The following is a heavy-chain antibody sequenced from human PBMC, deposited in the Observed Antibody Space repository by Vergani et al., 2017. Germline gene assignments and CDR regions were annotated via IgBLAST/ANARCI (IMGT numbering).Heavy chain of an antibody. J-gene: IGHJ4*02. D-gene: IGHD3-22*01. Sequence: VQLVESGGGLVKPGGSLRLSCAASGFTVSSNYMSWVRQAPGKGLEWVAVIWYDGSNKYYADSVKGRFTISRDNSKNTLYLQMNSLRAEDTAVYYCAKGPNLYSGYYFDYWGQGTLVTVSS. V-gene: IGHV3-33*06. CDR3: AKGPNLYSGYYFDY. CDR2: IWYDGSNK. CDR1: GFTVSSNY.